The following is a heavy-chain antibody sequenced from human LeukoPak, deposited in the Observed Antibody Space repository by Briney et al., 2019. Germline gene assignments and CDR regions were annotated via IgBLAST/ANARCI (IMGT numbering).Heavy chain of an antibody. J-gene: IGHJ4*02. CDR1: GFAFSSYE. CDR3: ASDSDYSFDY. D-gene: IGHD2-21*01. Sequence: GGSLRLSCAASGFAFSSYEMNWVRQAPGKGLEWVSYISTSGTTIHYADSVKGRFTISRDNAKSSLYLQMNSLRDEDTAMYFCASDSDYSFDYWGQGTLVTVSS. V-gene: IGHV3-48*03. CDR2: ISTSGTTI.